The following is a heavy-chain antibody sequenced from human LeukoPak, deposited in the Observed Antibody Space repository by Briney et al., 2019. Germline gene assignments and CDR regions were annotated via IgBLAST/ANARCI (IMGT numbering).Heavy chain of an antibody. CDR2: INHSGST. CDR1: GGSFSGYY. V-gene: IGHV4-34*01. Sequence: PSETLSLTCAVYGGSFSGYYWSWVRQPPGKGLEWIGEINHSGSTNYNPSFKSRVTISVDKSKNQFSLKLSSVTAADTAVYYCARLGYCSSTSCSAPGEFDYWGQGTLVTVSS. CDR3: ARLGYCSSTSCSAPGEFDY. J-gene: IGHJ4*02. D-gene: IGHD2-2*01.